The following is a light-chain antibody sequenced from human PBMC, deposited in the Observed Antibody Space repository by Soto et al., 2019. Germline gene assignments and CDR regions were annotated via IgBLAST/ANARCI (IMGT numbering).Light chain of an antibody. CDR1: QSVLYSSNNKNY. V-gene: IGKV4-1*01. CDR2: WAS. Sequence: DIVMTQSPDSLAVSLGERATINCKSSQSVLYSSNNKNYLAWYQQKPGQPPKLLIYWASTRESGVPDRFSGSGSGTDFTLXIXSLXAXXVAVYYCQQYYSTPPYTFGQGTKLEIK. J-gene: IGKJ2*01. CDR3: QQYYSTPPYT.